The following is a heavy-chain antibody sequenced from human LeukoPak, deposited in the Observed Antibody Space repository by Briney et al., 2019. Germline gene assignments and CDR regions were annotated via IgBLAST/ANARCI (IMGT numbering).Heavy chain of an antibody. Sequence: GESLKISCKGSGYSFTSYWIGWVRQMPGKGLEWRGIIYPGDSDTRYSPSFQGQVTISADKSISTAYLQWSSLKASDTAMYYCARHLGSSWTDDAFDIWGQGTMVTVSS. J-gene: IGHJ3*02. CDR3: ARHLGSSWTDDAFDI. V-gene: IGHV5-51*01. D-gene: IGHD6-13*01. CDR2: IYPGDSDT. CDR1: GYSFTSYW.